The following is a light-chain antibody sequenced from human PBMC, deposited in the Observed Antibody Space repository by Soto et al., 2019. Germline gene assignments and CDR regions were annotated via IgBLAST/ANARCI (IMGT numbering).Light chain of an antibody. Sequence: QSALTQPASVSGSPGQSITISCTGTSSDVGGYNYVSWYQHYPGKAPKLIIYEVSNRPSGVSNRFSGSKSGDTASLTISGLQAEDDADDYCSSYSRHSIPVFGGGTKLTVL. CDR2: EVS. CDR3: SSYSRHSIPV. CDR1: SSDVGGYNY. V-gene: IGLV2-14*01. J-gene: IGLJ2*01.